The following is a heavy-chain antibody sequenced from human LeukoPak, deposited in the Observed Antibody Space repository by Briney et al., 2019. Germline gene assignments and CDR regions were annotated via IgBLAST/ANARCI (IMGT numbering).Heavy chain of an antibody. CDR1: GFTFSSYS. CDR2: ISSSSSYI. D-gene: IGHD3-10*01. V-gene: IGHV3-21*01. J-gene: IGHJ4*02. CDR3: AKDLTYYYGSGIY. Sequence: GGSLRLSCAASGFTFSSYSMNWVRQAPGKGLEWVSSISSSSSYIYYADSVKGRFTISRDNAKNSLYLQMNSLRAEDTAVYYCAKDLTYYYGSGIYWGQGTLVTVSS.